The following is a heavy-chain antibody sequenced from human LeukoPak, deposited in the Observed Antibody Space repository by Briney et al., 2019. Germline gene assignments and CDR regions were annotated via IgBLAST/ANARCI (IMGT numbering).Heavy chain of an antibody. D-gene: IGHD3-22*01. V-gene: IGHV3-21*01. CDR2: ISSSSSYI. CDR1: GFTFSSYS. Sequence: GGSLRLSCAASGFTFSSYSMNWVRQAPGKGLEWVSSISSSSSYIYYADSVKGRFTISRDNAKNSLYLQMNSLRAEDTAVYYCAREWDSSGFRAFDPWGQGTLVTVSS. J-gene: IGHJ5*02. CDR3: AREWDSSGFRAFDP.